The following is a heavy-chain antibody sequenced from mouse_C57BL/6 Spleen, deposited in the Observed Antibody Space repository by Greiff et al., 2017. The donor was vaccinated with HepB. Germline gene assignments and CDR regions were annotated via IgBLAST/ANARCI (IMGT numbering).Heavy chain of an antibody. J-gene: IGHJ2*01. CDR2: LNYDGISP. D-gene: IGHD1-1*01. Sequence: DVKLVESEGGLVQPGSSMKLSCTASGFTFSDYYMAWVRQVPEKGLEWFANLNYDGISPYYLDSWKSCFIISRVNAKNILYLQMSSLKSEDTATYYCARDLRYFDYGGQGTTLTVSS. V-gene: IGHV5-16*01. CDR3: ARDLRYFDY. CDR1: GFTFSDYY.